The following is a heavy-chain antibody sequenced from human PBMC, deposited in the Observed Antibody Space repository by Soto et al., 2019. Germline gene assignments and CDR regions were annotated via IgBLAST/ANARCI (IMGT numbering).Heavy chain of an antibody. V-gene: IGHV1-3*01. CDR1: GYTFTNYP. CDR2: INGGNGHT. D-gene: IGHD6-25*01. J-gene: IGHJ4*02. CDR3: VLQSGGVVY. Sequence: QVQLVQSGAEVKKPGASVKVSCKGSGYTFTNYPMHWVRQAPGQRLEWMGWINGGNGHTKYSQKFPDRVTITRYSSGRPGYMVLSSLTSEDTAVYYCVLQSGGVVYRGQGALVTVAA.